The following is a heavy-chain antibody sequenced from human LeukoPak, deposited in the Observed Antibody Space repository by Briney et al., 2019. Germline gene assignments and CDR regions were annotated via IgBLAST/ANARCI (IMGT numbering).Heavy chain of an antibody. V-gene: IGHV4-59*08. CDR1: GGSISSYY. CDR2: IYYSGST. D-gene: IGHD3-10*01. Sequence: PSETLSLTCIVSGGSISSYYWSWIRQPPGKGLEWIGYIYYSGSTNYNPSLKSRVTISVDTSKNQFSLKLSSVTAADTAVYYCASTPKPYGSGSYWYGAAFDYWGQGTLVTVSS. J-gene: IGHJ4*02. CDR3: ASTPKPYGSGSYWYGAAFDY.